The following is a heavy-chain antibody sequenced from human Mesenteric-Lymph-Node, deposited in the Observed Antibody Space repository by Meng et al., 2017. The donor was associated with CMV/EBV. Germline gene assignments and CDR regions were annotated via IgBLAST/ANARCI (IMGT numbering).Heavy chain of an antibody. V-gene: IGHV1-69*06. Sequence: KASGGTFSSYAISWVRQAPGQGLEWMGGIIPIFGTANYAQKFRGRVTITADKSTSTAYMELSSLRSEDTAVYYCARVQLELYYFDYWGQGTLVTVSS. CDR1: GGTFSSYA. CDR2: IIPIFGTA. D-gene: IGHD1-1*01. J-gene: IGHJ4*02. CDR3: ARVQLELYYFDY.